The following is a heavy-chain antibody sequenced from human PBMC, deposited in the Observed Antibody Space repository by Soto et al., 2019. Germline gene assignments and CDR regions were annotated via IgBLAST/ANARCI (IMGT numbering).Heavy chain of an antibody. D-gene: IGHD6-13*01. CDR1: GFTFSSYS. Sequence: GGSLRLSCAASGFTFSSYSMNWVRQAPGKGLEWVSSISSSSSYIYYADSVKGRFTISRDNAKNSLYLQMNSLRAEDTAVYYCAREGAAGLLTYHWFDPWGQGTLVTVSS. J-gene: IGHJ5*02. CDR3: AREGAAGLLTYHWFDP. V-gene: IGHV3-21*01. CDR2: ISSSSSYI.